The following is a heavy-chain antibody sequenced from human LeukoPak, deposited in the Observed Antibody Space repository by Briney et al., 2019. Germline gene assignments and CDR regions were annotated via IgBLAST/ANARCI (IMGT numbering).Heavy chain of an antibody. Sequence: SETLSLTCAVYGGSFSGYYWSWIRQPPGKGLEWIGEINHSGSTNYNPSLKSRVTISVDTSKNQFSLKLSSVTAADTAVYYCARGKGLYGSGSHNYYYYYYMDVWGKGTTVTVSS. CDR1: GGSFSGYY. V-gene: IGHV4-34*01. J-gene: IGHJ6*03. D-gene: IGHD3-10*01. CDR3: ARGKGLYGSGSHNYYYYYYMDV. CDR2: INHSGST.